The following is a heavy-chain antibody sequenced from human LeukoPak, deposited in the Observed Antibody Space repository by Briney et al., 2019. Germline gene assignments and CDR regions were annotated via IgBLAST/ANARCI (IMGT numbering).Heavy chain of an antibody. CDR2: IYYSGST. CDR1: GGSISSGGYS. CDR3: ARTSSSFDY. D-gene: IGHD2-2*01. V-gene: IGHV4-30-4*07. J-gene: IGHJ4*02. Sequence: SETLSLTCAVSGGSISSGGYSWSWIRQPPGKGLEWIGYIYYSGSTYYNPSLKSRVTISVDTSKNQFSLKLSSVTAADTAVYYCARTSSSFDYWGQGTLVTVSS.